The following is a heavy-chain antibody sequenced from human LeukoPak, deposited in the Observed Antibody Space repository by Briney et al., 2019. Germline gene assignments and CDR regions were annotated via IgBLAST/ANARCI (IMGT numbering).Heavy chain of an antibody. CDR3: ARDIAVALFDP. V-gene: IGHV7-4-1*02. CDR1: GYTFTSYY. CDR2: INTNTGNP. D-gene: IGHD6-19*01. J-gene: IGHJ5*02. Sequence: GASVKVSCKASGYTFTSYYMHWVRQAPGQGLEWMGWINTNTGNPTYAQGFTGRFVFSSDTSVSTAYLQISSLKAEDTAVYYCARDIAVALFDPWGQGTLVTVSS.